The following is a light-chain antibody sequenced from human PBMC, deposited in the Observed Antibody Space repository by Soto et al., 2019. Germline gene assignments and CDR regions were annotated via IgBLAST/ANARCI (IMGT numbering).Light chain of an antibody. J-gene: IGKJ3*01. CDR2: AAS. CDR1: QSISSY. V-gene: IGKV1-39*01. Sequence: DIQMTHSPSSLSASVVDRVTITFLASQSISSYLNWYQQKPGKAPKLLIYAASSLQSGVPSRFSGSGSGTDFTLTISSLQPEDFATYYCQQSYSTPPVTFGPGTKVDIK. CDR3: QQSYSTPPVT.